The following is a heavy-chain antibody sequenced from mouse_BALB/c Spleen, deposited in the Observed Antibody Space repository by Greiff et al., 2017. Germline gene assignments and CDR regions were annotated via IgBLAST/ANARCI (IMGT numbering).Heavy chain of an antibody. V-gene: IGHV1S81*02. D-gene: IGHD1-1*01. J-gene: IGHJ3*01. CDR2: INPSNGRT. Sequence: QVQLQQPGAELVKPGASVKLSCKASGYTFTSYWMHWVKQRPGQGLEWIGGINPSNGRTNYNEKFKGKATLTVDKSSSTAYMQLSSLTSEDSAVYYCAIDDGSGGFAYGGQGTLVTVAA. CDR3: AIDDGSGGFAY. CDR1: GYTFTSYW.